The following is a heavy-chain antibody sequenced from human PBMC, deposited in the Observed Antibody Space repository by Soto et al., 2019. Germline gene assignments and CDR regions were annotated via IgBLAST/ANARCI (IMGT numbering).Heavy chain of an antibody. CDR3: ARVPRYSSSSYYYYGLDV. CDR1: GGTFSSYA. D-gene: IGHD6-6*01. CDR2: IIPIFGTA. Sequence: GASVKVSCKASGGTFSSYAISWVRQAPGQGLEWMGGIIPIFGTANYAQKFQGRVTITADESTSTAYMELSSLRSEDTAVYYCARVPRYSSSSYYYYGLDVWGQGTTVTVSS. V-gene: IGHV1-69*13. J-gene: IGHJ6*02.